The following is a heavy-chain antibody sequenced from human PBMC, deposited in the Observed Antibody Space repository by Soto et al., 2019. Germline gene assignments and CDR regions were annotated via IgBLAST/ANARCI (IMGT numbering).Heavy chain of an antibody. CDR3: ARARGGDSGDYASLFDR. D-gene: IGHD4-17*01. J-gene: IGHJ5*02. CDR1: GGSVSIGDYL. V-gene: IGHV4-30-4*01. CDR2: IHDSGNT. Sequence: VPLQESGPGLVTPSQTLSLTCTVFGGSVSIGDYLWSWIRQRPGTGLEWIGYIHDSGNTYYNPSLKSRVTISLDTAKNQFSLKVTSMTAADTAVYFCARARGGDSGDYASLFDRWGQGNLVTVSS.